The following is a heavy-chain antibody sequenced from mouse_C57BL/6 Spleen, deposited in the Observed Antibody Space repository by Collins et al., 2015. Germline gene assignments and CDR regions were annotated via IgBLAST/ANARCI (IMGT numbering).Heavy chain of an antibody. CDR3: ARGGY. V-gene: IGHV1-80*01. Sequence: VKISCKASGYTFSIFWMNWVKQRPGKGLEWIGQIFPGDGDTNYNGKFKDKATLTADKSSSTAYMQLSSLTSEDSAVYFCARGGYWGQGTTLTVSS. CDR2: IFPGDGDT. CDR1: GYTFSIFW. J-gene: IGHJ2*01.